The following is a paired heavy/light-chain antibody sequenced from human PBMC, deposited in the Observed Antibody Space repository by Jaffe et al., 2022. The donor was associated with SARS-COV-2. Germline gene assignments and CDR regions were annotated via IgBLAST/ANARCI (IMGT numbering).Light chain of an antibody. CDR1: QTISNY. CDR2: AAF. J-gene: IGKJ1*01. CDR3: QQSFDSSWT. V-gene: IGKV1-39*01. Sequence: DIQMTQSPSSLSASVGDSVTISCRASQTISNYLNWYQQKPGKAPKLLVYAAFTLKTGVPSRFSGSGSGTDFTLTISSLQPDDFAIYYCQQSFDSSWTFGQGTTVDIK.
Heavy chain of an antibody. CDR3: ARVSITMTAIYYFDY. CDR1: GASVSGSDYY. CDR2: MYYSGST. Sequence: QVQLQESGPGLVKPSQTLSLTCTVSGASVSGSDYYWSWIRQPPGKGLEWIGYMYYSGSTNYNPSLKSRVTISVDKSRNQFSLNLTSVTTDDTAVYYCARVSITMTAIYYFDYWGQGTLVTVSS. J-gene: IGHJ4*02. D-gene: IGHD1-20*01. V-gene: IGHV4-30-4*01.